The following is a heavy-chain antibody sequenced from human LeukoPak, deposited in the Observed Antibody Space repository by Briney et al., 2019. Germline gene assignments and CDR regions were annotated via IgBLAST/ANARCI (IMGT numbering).Heavy chain of an antibody. D-gene: IGHD3-3*01. J-gene: IGHJ6*03. CDR1: GYTFTGYY. V-gene: IGHV1-8*03. Sequence: ASVKVSCKASGYTFTGYYMHWVRQAPGQGLEWMGWMNPNSGNTGYAQRSQGRVTITRNTSISTAYMELSSLRSEDTAVYYCARGEWYDFWSGYYILNYYYYMDVWGKGTTVTVSS. CDR3: ARGEWYDFWSGYYILNYYYYMDV. CDR2: MNPNSGNT.